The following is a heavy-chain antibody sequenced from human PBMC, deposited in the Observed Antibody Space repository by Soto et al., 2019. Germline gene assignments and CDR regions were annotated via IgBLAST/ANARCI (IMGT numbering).Heavy chain of an antibody. CDR3: AKDAIRRRIAARPLHYGMDV. CDR2: ISGSGGST. CDR1: GFTFSSYA. J-gene: IGHJ6*02. Sequence: EVQLLESGGGLVQPGGSLRLSCAASGFTFSSYAMSWVRQAPGKGLEWVSAISGSGGSTYYADSVKGRFTISRDNSKNTLYMQMNSLSAEDTAVYYCAKDAIRRRIAARPLHYGMDVWGQGTTVTVSS. V-gene: IGHV3-23*01. D-gene: IGHD6-6*01.